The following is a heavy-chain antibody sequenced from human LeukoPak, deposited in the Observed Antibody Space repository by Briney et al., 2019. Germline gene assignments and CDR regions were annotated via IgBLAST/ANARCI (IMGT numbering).Heavy chain of an antibody. CDR1: GFTFSSYS. CDR3: ANSPNYYDSSGYYYEFDY. D-gene: IGHD3-22*01. J-gene: IGHJ4*02. V-gene: IGHV3-21*01. Sequence: GVLRLSCAASGFTFSSYSMNWVRQAPGKGLERVSSISSSSSYIYYADSVKGRFTISKDNAKNSLYLQMNSLRAEDTAVYYCANSPNYYDSSGYYYEFDYWGQGTLVTASS. CDR2: ISSSSSYI.